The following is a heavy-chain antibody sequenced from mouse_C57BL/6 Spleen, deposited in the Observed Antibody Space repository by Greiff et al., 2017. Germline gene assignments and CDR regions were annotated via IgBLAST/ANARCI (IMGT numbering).Heavy chain of an antibody. J-gene: IGHJ4*01. CDR2: IYPGDGDT. Sequence: VQLQQSGAELVKPGASVKISCKASGYAFSSYWMNWVKQRPGKGLEWIGQIYPGDGDTNYNGKFKGKATLTADKSSSPAYMQLSSLPSEDSSVYFCAGVYYDYVQGAMDYWGQGTSVTVSS. D-gene: IGHD2-4*01. CDR3: AGVYYDYVQGAMDY. V-gene: IGHV1-80*01. CDR1: GYAFSSYW.